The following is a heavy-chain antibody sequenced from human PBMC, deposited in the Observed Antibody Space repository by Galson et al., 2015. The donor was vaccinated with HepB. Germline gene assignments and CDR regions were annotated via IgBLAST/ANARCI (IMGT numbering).Heavy chain of an antibody. CDR2: VSGSGGST. D-gene: IGHD7-27*01. Sequence: SLRLSCAASGFTFSSYAMSWVRQAPGKGLEWVSGVSGSGGSTYYADSVKGRFTISRDNSKNTLYLQMNSLRAEDTAVYYCAKDNDWGSPFDYWGQGTLVTVSS. J-gene: IGHJ4*02. CDR1: GFTFSSYA. V-gene: IGHV3-23*01. CDR3: AKDNDWGSPFDY.